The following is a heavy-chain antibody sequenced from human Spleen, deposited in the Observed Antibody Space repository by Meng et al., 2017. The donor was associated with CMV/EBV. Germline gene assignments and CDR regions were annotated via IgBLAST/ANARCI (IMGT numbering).Heavy chain of an antibody. Sequence: ASVKVSCKASGYTFINYGISWVRQAPGQGLEWMGWISPYKGNTKYAQKIQGRVTLTTDTSTSTAYMELTSLTSDDTAIYYCARARGAVAGDHWGQGTLVTVSS. CDR1: GYTFINYG. CDR2: ISPYKGNT. D-gene: IGHD3-10*01. V-gene: IGHV1-18*01. J-gene: IGHJ4*02. CDR3: ARARGAVAGDH.